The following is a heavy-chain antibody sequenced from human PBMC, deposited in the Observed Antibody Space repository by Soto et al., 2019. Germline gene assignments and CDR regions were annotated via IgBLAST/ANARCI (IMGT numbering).Heavy chain of an antibody. J-gene: IGHJ4*02. CDR3: ASADAAQPFDY. D-gene: IGHD2-15*01. CDR1: GGSISSYY. Sequence: SETLSLTCTVSGGSISSYYWSWIRQPPGKGLEWIGYIYYSGSTNYNPSLKSRVTISVDTSKNQFSLKLSSVTAADTAVYYCASADAAQPFDYWGQGTLVTVSS. CDR2: IYYSGST. V-gene: IGHV4-59*01.